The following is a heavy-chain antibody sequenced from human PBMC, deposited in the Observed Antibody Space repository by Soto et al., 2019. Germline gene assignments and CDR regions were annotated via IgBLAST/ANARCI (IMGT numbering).Heavy chain of an antibody. Sequence: GGSLRLSCAASGFTFSSYSMNWVRQAPGKGLEWVSSISSSSSYIYYADSVKGRFTISRDNAKNSLYLQMNSLRAEDTAVYYCARESYYDSSGYYVPLDYWGQGTLVTVSS. CDR3: ARESYYDSSGYYVPLDY. CDR1: GFTFSSYS. J-gene: IGHJ4*02. V-gene: IGHV3-21*01. D-gene: IGHD3-22*01. CDR2: ISSSSSYI.